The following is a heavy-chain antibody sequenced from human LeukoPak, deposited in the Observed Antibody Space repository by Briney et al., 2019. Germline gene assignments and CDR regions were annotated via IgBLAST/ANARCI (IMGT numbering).Heavy chain of an antibody. V-gene: IGHV3-23*01. CDR1: GFTFSSYA. J-gene: IGHJ4*02. CDR3: VKDRFGSGYGLFDY. CDR2: ISGSGGRI. Sequence: PGGSLRLSCAASGFTFSSYAMNWVRQAPGKGLEWVSVISGSGGRIYYAGSVKGRFTISRDNSKNTLYLQMNSLRAEDTAVYYCVKDRFGSGYGLFDYWGQGTPVTVSS. D-gene: IGHD5-12*01.